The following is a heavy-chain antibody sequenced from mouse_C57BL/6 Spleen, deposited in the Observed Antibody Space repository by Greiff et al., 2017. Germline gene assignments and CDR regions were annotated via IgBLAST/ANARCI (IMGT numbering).Heavy chain of an antibody. CDR3: ARGDYGSSKEAAMDD. J-gene: IGHJ4*01. Sequence: VQLQQSGAELVKPGASVKISCKASGYAFSSYWMNWVKQRPGKGLEWIGQIYPGDGDTNYNGKFKGKATLTADKSSSTAYMQLSSLTSEDSAVYFCARGDYGSSKEAAMDDWGQGTSVTVSS. D-gene: IGHD1-1*01. V-gene: IGHV1-80*01. CDR1: GYAFSSYW. CDR2: IYPGDGDT.